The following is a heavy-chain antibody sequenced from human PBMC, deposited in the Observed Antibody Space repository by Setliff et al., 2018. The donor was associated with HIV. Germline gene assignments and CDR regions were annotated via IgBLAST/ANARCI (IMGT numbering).Heavy chain of an antibody. Sequence: GGSLRLSCAASGFTFSNAWMSWVRQAPGKGLEWVGRIKSKTEGGTTDYAAPVKGRFTISRDNSKNSLYLQMSTRTAEDTALYYCAGESIVMVRAGTRRDFDGWGVWGRGTTGTVCS. D-gene: IGHD3-10*01. CDR3: AGESIVMVRAGTRRDFDGWGV. J-gene: IGHJ6*01. V-gene: IGHV3-15*01. CDR1: GFTFSNAW. CDR2: IKSKTEGGTT.